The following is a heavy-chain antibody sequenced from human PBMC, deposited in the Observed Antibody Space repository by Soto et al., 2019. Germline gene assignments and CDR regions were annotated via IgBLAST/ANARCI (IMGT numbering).Heavy chain of an antibody. CDR2: ISGSGGTT. V-gene: IGHV3-23*01. J-gene: IGHJ3*02. CDR1: GFTFSIYA. CDR3: XKXXXXXXSAFDI. Sequence: EVQLLESGGGLVQPGGSLRLSCAASGFTFSIYAMSWVRQXXGKGXEWVSAISGSGGTTYYADSVKGRFTFSRDKSKXXXXXXXXXXXXXXXXXXXXXKXXXXXXSAFDIWGQGTMVTVSS.